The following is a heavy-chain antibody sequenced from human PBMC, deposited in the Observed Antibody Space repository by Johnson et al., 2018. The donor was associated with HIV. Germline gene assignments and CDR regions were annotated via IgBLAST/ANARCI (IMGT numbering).Heavy chain of an antibody. D-gene: IGHD1-20*01. CDR1: RFTFSSYG. Sequence: QLQLLESGGGVVQSGRSLRLSSAASRFTFSSYGLPWVRQAPAKALACVPVISYYGSDKDSAASVKGRFTISRDHSENTLSLQMNSLRAEDTAVYYCARAPYNWNLGLYGAFDMWGQGTMVTVSS. J-gene: IGHJ3*02. CDR3: ARAPYNWNLGLYGAFDM. CDR2: ISYYGSDK. V-gene: IGHV3-30*14.